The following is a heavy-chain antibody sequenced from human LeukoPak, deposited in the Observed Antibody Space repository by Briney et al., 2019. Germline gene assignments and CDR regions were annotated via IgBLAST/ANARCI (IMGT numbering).Heavy chain of an antibody. J-gene: IGHJ3*02. CDR1: GFTFDDYA. CDR2: ISYDGSNK. D-gene: IGHD2-2*01. V-gene: IGHV3-30-3*01. CDR3: ARAENQSWDIVVVPAALGAFDI. Sequence: GGSLRLSCAASGFTFDDYAMHWVRQAPGKGLEWVAVISYDGSNKYYADSVKGRFTISRDNSKNTLYLQMNSLRAEDTAVYYCARAENQSWDIVVVPAALGAFDIWGQGTMVTVSS.